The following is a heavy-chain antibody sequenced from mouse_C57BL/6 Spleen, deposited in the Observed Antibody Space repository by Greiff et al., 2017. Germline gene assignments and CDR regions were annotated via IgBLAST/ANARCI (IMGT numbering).Heavy chain of an antibody. CDR1: GYTFTSYW. CDR3: ARSRRYCDYDGTWAY. V-gene: IGHV1-55*01. CDR2: IYPGSGST. J-gene: IGHJ3*01. D-gene: IGHD2-4*01. Sequence: QVQLQQPGAELVKPGASVKMSCKASGYTFTSYWITWVKQRPGQGLEWIGDIYPGSGSTNYNEQFKSKATLSVDTSSSTAYMQLSSLTSEDSAVYYCARSRRYCDYDGTWAYWGQGTLVTVSA.